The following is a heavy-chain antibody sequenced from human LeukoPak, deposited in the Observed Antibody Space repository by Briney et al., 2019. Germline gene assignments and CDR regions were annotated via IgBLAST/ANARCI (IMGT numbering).Heavy chain of an antibody. J-gene: IGHJ4*02. V-gene: IGHV4-34*01. D-gene: IGHD1-26*01. CDR3: ARAATLDY. CDR1: GGSFSGHY. Sequence: SETLSLTCAVYGGSFSGHYWSWIRQPPGKGLEWIGEINHSGSTNYNPSLKSRVTISVDTSKNQFSLKLSSVTAADTAVYYCARAATLDYWGQGTLVTVSS. CDR2: INHSGST.